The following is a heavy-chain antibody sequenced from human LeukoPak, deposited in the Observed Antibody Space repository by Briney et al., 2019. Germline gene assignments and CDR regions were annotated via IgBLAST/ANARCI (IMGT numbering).Heavy chain of an antibody. V-gene: IGHV3-66*02. Sequence: PGGSLRLSCAVSGFTVSSNYMSWVRQAPGKGLEWVSVIYSGGSTYYADSVKGRFTISRDNSKNTLYLQMNSLRAEDTAVYYCARDSPSRGWPLDYWGQGTLVTVSS. J-gene: IGHJ4*02. CDR1: GFTVSSNY. CDR3: ARDSPSRGWPLDY. D-gene: IGHD6-19*01. CDR2: IYSGGST.